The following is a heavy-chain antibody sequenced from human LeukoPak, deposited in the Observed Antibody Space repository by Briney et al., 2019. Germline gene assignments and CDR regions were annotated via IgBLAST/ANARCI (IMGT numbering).Heavy chain of an antibody. CDR1: GYTFTSYD. J-gene: IGHJ4*02. CDR3: ARDDNQSTGFPFDS. Sequence: ASVKVSCKASGYTFTSYDINWVRQATGQGLEWVGWISAYNGNTNYAQKFQGRVTMTTDTSTSTAYMELRSLRSDDTAVYYCARDDNQSTGFPFDSWGQGTLVTVSS. V-gene: IGHV1-18*01. D-gene: IGHD2-8*02. CDR2: ISAYNGNT.